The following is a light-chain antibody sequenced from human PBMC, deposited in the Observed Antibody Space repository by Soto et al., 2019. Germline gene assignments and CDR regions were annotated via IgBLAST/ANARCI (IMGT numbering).Light chain of an antibody. CDR2: DVT. V-gene: IGLV2-11*01. CDR3: CSYAGGYVFEVI. Sequence: QSALTQPRSVSGSPGQSVTISCTGTSSDVDDYNYVSWYQQHPDTAPKLMTYDVTKRPSGVPDRFSGSKSGNTASLTISGLQAEDEADYYCCSYAGGYVFEVIFGGGTKLTVL. CDR1: SSDVDDYNY. J-gene: IGLJ2*01.